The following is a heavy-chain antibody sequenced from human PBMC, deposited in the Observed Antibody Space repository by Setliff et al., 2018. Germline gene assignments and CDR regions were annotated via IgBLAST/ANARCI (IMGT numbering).Heavy chain of an antibody. Sequence: GGSLRLSCAASGFLYSNNAFHWVRQTPGKGLEWVAVISYDGTITHYVDSVKGRFSISRDNSQNTLYLQMNSLSPEDTALYYCASSSGGDYEAYFDYWGQGTLVTVSS. D-gene: IGHD2-21*01. V-gene: IGHV3-30*04. CDR2: ISYDGTIT. CDR1: GFLYSNNA. CDR3: ASSSGGDYEAYFDY. J-gene: IGHJ4*02.